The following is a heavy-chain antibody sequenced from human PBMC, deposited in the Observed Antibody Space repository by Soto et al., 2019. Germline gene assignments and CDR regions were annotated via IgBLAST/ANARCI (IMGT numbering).Heavy chain of an antibody. D-gene: IGHD3-22*01. CDR2: IKQDGSEK. V-gene: IGHV3-7*01. Sequence: GGSLRLSCAASGFTFSSYWMSWVRQAPGKGLEWVANIKQDGSEKYYVDSVKGRFTISRDNAKNSLYLQMNSLRAEDTAVYYCATYYYDSSGYYFIGPPQFDYWGQGTLVTVSS. J-gene: IGHJ4*02. CDR3: ATYYYDSSGYYFIGPPQFDY. CDR1: GFTFSSYW.